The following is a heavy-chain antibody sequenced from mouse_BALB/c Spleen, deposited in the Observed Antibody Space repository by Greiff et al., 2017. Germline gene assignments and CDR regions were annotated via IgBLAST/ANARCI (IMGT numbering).Heavy chain of an antibody. D-gene: IGHD1-1*01. J-gene: IGHJ3*01. V-gene: IGHV5-6-3*01. CDR1: GFTFSSYG. Sequence: EVKLVESGGGLVQPGGSLKLSCAASGFTFSSYGMSWVRQTPDKRLELVATINSNGGSTYYPDSVKGRFTISRDNAKKTLYLQMSSLKSEDTAMYYYAIDVGAKYYIYGDFAYWGQGTLVTVSA. CDR2: INSNGGST. CDR3: AIDVGAKYYIYGDFAY.